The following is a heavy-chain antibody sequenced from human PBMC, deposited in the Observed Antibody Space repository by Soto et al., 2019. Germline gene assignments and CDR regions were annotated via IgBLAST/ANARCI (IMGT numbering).Heavy chain of an antibody. V-gene: IGHV4-34*01. J-gene: IGHJ4*02. CDR1: GGSFSGYY. CDR3: AREGGTAMVTRYSDY. D-gene: IGHD5-18*01. CDR2: INHSGST. Sequence: SETLSLTCAVYGGSFSGYYWSWIRQPPGKGLEWIGEINHSGSTNYNPSLKSRVTISVDTSKNQFSLKLSSVTAADTAVYYCAREGGTAMVTRYSDYWGQGTLVTVSS.